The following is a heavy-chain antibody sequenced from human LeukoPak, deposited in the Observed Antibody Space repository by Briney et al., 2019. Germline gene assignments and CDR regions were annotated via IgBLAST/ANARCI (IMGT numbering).Heavy chain of an antibody. Sequence: SVKVSCKASGGTFSSYAISWVRQAPGQGLEWMGGIIPIFGTANYAQKFQGRVTITADKSTSTAYMELSSLRSEDTAVYYCARDRRHRSSGVGDLAYYFDYWGQGTLVTVSS. D-gene: IGHD1-14*01. J-gene: IGHJ4*02. CDR1: GGTFSSYA. V-gene: IGHV1-69*06. CDR3: ARDRRHRSSGVGDLAYYFDY. CDR2: IIPIFGTA.